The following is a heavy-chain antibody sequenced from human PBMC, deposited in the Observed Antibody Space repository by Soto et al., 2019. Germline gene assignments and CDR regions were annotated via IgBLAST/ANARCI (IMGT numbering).Heavy chain of an antibody. D-gene: IGHD2-15*01. J-gene: IGHJ6*02. V-gene: IGHV1-46*01. CDR2: INPSGGST. CDR3: ARGLECSGGSCYRPPHGMDV. Sequence: ASVKVSCKASGYTFTSYYMHWVRQAPGQGLEWMGIINPSGGSTSYAQKFQGRVTMTRDTSTSTVYMELSSLRSEDTAVYYCARGLECSGGSCYRPPHGMDVWGQGTTVTVSS. CDR1: GYTFTSYY.